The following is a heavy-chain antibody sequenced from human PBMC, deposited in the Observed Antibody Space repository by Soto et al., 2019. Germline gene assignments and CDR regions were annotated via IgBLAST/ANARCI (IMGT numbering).Heavy chain of an antibody. CDR3: ARVTIAARPGGLI. V-gene: IGHV4-31*03. CDR2: IYYSGST. CDR1: GGSISSGGYY. D-gene: IGHD6-6*01. Sequence: PSETLSLTCTVSGGSISSGGYYWSWIRQHPGKGLEWIGYIYYSGSTYYNPSLKSRVTISVDTSKNQFSLKLSSVTAADTAVYYCARVTIAARPGGLIWGQGTLVTVSS. J-gene: IGHJ4*02.